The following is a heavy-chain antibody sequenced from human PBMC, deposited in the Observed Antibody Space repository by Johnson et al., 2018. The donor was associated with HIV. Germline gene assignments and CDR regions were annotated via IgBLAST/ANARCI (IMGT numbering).Heavy chain of an antibody. J-gene: IGHJ3*02. CDR1: GFTFDDYG. CDR3: ARFRSSNWFDAFDI. V-gene: IGHV3-20*04. Sequence: VQLVESGGGVVRPGGSLRLSCAASGFTFDDYGMSWVRQAPGKGLEWVSGINWNGGSTYYADSVKGRFTISRDNSKNTLYLQMNSLRAEDTAVYYCARFRSSNWFDAFDIWGQGTMVTVS. D-gene: IGHD6-13*01. CDR2: INWNGGST.